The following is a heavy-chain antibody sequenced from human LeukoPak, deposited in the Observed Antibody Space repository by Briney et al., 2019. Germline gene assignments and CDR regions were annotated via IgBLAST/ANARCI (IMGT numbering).Heavy chain of an antibody. Sequence: SGGSLRLSCAASGFTFDDYAMHWVRQPPGKGLEWIGYIYYSGSTNYNPSLKSRVTISVDTSKNQFSLKLSSVTAADTAVYYCAREEIRSWFDPWGQGTLVTVSS. CDR2: IYYSGST. CDR3: AREEIRSWFDP. D-gene: IGHD5-24*01. J-gene: IGHJ5*02. V-gene: IGHV4-59*01. CDR1: GFTFDDYA.